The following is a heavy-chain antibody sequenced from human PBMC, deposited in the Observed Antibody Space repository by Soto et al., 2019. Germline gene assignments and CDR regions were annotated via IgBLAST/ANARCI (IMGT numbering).Heavy chain of an antibody. CDR3: AREPYSSGWPKYFQH. V-gene: IGHV1-69*13. CDR2: IIPIFGTA. CDR1: GGTFSSYA. J-gene: IGHJ1*01. Sequence: GASVKVSCKASGGTFSSYAISWVRQAPGQGLEWMGGIIPIFGTANYAQKFQGRVTITADESTSTAYMELSSLRSEDTAVYYCAREPYSSGWPKYFQHWGQGTLVTVSS. D-gene: IGHD6-19*01.